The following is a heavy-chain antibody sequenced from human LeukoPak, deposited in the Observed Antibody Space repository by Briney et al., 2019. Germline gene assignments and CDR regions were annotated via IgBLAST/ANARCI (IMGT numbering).Heavy chain of an antibody. CDR1: GGSISSGGYY. D-gene: IGHD3-22*01. CDR2: IYYSGST. V-gene: IGHV4-31*03. CDR3: ARVGAVDYDSSGYYYFDY. Sequence: SETLSLTCTVSGGSISSGGYYWSWIRQHPGKGLELIGYIYYSGSTYYNPSLKSRVTISVDTSKNQFSLKLSSVTAADTAVYYCARVGAVDYDSSGYYYFDYWGQGTLVTVSS. J-gene: IGHJ4*02.